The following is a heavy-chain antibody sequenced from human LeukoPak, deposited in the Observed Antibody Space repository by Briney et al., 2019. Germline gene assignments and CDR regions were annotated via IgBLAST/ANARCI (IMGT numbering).Heavy chain of an antibody. CDR1: GGSISSGSYY. D-gene: IGHD2-21*02. CDR3: ARCDAGGLSFDY. V-gene: IGHV4-61*02. J-gene: IGHJ4*02. CDR2: IYTSGST. Sequence: SETPSLTCTVSGGSISSGSYYWSWIRQPAGKGLEWIGRIYTSGSTNYNPSLKSRVTISVDTSKNQFSLKLSSVTAAGTAVYYCARCDAGGLSFDYWGQGTLVTVSS.